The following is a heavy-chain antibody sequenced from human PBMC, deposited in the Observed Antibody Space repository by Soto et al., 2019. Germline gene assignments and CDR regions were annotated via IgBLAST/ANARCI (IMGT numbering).Heavy chain of an antibody. CDR1: GLTVNGYY. V-gene: IGHV4-34*10. J-gene: IGHJ6*04. Sequence: GSLRLTCAVYGLTVNGYYRKWVRQPPGKGLEWIAEINRTGGTHYNPSLKSRVTMSVDTYKNQFSLRLSSVTAADTAVYYCARYGCRGSRSFADYGMEVWGKGTTVS. CDR2: INRTGGT. D-gene: IGHD6-6*01. CDR3: ARYGCRGSRSFADYGMEV.